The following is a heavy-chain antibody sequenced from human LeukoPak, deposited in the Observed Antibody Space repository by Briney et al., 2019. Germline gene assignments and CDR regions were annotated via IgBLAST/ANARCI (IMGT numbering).Heavy chain of an antibody. D-gene: IGHD2-2*01. V-gene: IGHV3-74*01. J-gene: IGHJ5*02. CDR1: GFTLSSYW. Sequence: GSLRLSCAASGFTLSSYWMHWVRQVPGKGLVWVSHINTDGTVTHYADSVKGRFTISRDNAKNTLYLQMNDLGAEDTAMYYCARDCSSTSCYVTGFDPWGQGTLVTVSS. CDR2: INTDGTVT. CDR3: ARDCSSTSCYVTGFDP.